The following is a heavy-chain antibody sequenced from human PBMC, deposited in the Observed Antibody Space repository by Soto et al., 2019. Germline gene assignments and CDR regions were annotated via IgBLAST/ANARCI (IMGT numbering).Heavy chain of an antibody. J-gene: IGHJ4*01. CDR1: GSAVSGYY. CDR3: VRVTMVRGVIITRVRYFDY. V-gene: IGHV4-34*01. Sequence: SETLSLTSAGYGSAVSGYYWSWNRKPQEKGLEWIGEINQSGSTNYTPSLKSRVTISVDTSKNQFSLKLSSVTAADTAVYHCVRVTMVRGVIITRVRYFDYWGHGTLVTVSS. CDR2: INQSGST. D-gene: IGHD3-10*01.